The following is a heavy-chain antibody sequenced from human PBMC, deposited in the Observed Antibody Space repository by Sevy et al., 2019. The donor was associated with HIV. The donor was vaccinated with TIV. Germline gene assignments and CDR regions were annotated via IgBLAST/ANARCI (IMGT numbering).Heavy chain of an antibody. J-gene: IGHJ3*02. Sequence: GGSLRLSCAASGFTFSSYSMNWVRQAPGKGLEWVSYISSSSSTIYYADSVKVRFTISRDNAKNSLYLQMNSLRDEDTAVYYCAGRNYGSGIFAFDIWGQGTMVTVSS. CDR2: ISSSSSTI. CDR1: GFTFSSYS. D-gene: IGHD3-10*01. CDR3: AGRNYGSGIFAFDI. V-gene: IGHV3-48*02.